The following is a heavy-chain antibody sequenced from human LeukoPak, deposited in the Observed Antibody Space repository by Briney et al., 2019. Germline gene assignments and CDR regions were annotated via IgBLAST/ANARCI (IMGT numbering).Heavy chain of an antibody. Sequence: ASVKVSCKASGYTFTGYYMHWVRQAPGQGLEWMGWINPNSGGTNYAQKFQGRVTMTRDTSISTAYMELSRLRSDDTAVYYCARAIVGATPSDYWGQGTLVTVSS. J-gene: IGHJ4*02. CDR1: GYTFTGYY. D-gene: IGHD1-26*01. CDR2: INPNSGGT. CDR3: ARAIVGATPSDY. V-gene: IGHV1-2*02.